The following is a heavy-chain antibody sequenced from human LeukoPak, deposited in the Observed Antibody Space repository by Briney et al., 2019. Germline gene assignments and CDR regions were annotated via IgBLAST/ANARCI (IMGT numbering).Heavy chain of an antibody. Sequence: GASVKVSCKASGGTFSSYAISWVRQAPGQGLEWMGGIIPIFGTANYAQKFQGRVTITADESTSTAYMELSSLRSEDTAVYYCARALGLCSGGSCYSQYYYYYGMDVWGLGTTVTVSS. CDR2: IIPIFGTA. CDR1: GGTFSSYA. V-gene: IGHV1-69*13. D-gene: IGHD2-15*01. J-gene: IGHJ6*02. CDR3: ARALGLCSGGSCYSQYYYYYGMDV.